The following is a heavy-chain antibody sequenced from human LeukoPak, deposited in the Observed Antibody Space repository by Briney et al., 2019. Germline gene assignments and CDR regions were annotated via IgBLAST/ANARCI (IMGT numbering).Heavy chain of an antibody. CDR2: INHSGST. CDR1: GGSFSGYY. CDR3: ARGLGFDP. V-gene: IGHV4-34*01. Sequence: SESLSLTCAVYGGSFSGYYWSWIRQPPGKGLGWIGEINHSGSTNYNPSLKSRVTISVDTSKNQFSLKLSSVTAADTAVYYCARGLGFDPWGQGTLVTASS. J-gene: IGHJ5*02.